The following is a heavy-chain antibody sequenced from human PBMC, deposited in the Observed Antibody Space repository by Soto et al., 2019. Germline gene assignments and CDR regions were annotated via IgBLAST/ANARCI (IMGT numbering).Heavy chain of an antibody. CDR1: GYTFTSYY. CDR2: INPSGGST. Sequence: ASVKVSCKASGYTFTSYYMHWVRQAPGQGLEWMGIINPSGGSTSYAQKFQGRVTMTRDTSTSTVYMELSSLRSEDTAVYYCARASSYDILTGYSYYFVFWGQGPLVTVSS. CDR3: ARASSYDILTGYSYYFVF. V-gene: IGHV1-46*01. J-gene: IGHJ4*02. D-gene: IGHD3-9*01.